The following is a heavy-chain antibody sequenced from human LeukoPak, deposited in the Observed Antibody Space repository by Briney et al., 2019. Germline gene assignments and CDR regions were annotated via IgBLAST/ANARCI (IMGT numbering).Heavy chain of an antibody. CDR2: IRSKAYGETA. V-gene: IGHV3-49*03. J-gene: IGHJ4*02. CDR1: GFTFGDYA. CDR3: TRDRGAYNLYDY. D-gene: IGHD1-1*01. Sequence: GGPLRLSCTASGFTFGDYAMSWIRQAPGKGPEWVGFIRSKAYGETADYAASVKGRFTISRDDSKAIAYLQMNSLKTEDTAVYHCTRDRGAYNLYDYWGQGTLVTVSS.